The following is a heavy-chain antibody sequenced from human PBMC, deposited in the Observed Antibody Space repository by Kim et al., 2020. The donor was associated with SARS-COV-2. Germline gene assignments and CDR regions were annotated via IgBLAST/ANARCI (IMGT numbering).Heavy chain of an antibody. V-gene: IGHV4-34*01. CDR1: GGSFSGYY. D-gene: IGHD3-22*01. Sequence: SETLSLTCAVYGGSFSGYYWSWIRQPPGKGLEWIGEINHSGSTNYNPSLKSRVTISVDTSKNQFSLKLSSVTAADTAVYYCARGRGYYDSRASWGQGTLVTVSS. J-gene: IGHJ4*02. CDR2: INHSGST. CDR3: ARGRGYYDSRAS.